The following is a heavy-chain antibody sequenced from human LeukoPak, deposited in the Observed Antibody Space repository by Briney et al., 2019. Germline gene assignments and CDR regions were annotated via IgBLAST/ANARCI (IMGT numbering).Heavy chain of an antibody. CDR2: IYRGDSDT. D-gene: IGHD2-2*01. J-gene: IGHJ4*02. Sequence: GGALKISCKGSGCLFTSYWIGWGRQVPGKGLEWMGIIYRGDSDTRYSPSFQGQVTISADKSISTAYLQWSSLKASDTAMYYCARPHCSSTSCYAYFVYWGQGTLVTVSS. CDR1: GCLFTSYW. V-gene: IGHV5-51*01. CDR3: ARPHCSSTSCYAYFVY.